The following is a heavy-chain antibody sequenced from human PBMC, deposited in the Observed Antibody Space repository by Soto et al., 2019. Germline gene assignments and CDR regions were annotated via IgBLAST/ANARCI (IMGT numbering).Heavy chain of an antibody. Sequence: QVQLQQWGAGLLKPSETLSLTCAVYGGSFSGYYWSWIRQPPGKGLEWIGEINHSGSTNYNTSLKSRVTISVDTSKNQFSLKLSSVTAADTAVYYCARAGSGWYEYYFDYWGQGTLVTVSS. V-gene: IGHV4-34*01. J-gene: IGHJ4*02. CDR1: GGSFSGYY. CDR3: ARAGSGWYEYYFDY. CDR2: INHSGST. D-gene: IGHD6-19*01.